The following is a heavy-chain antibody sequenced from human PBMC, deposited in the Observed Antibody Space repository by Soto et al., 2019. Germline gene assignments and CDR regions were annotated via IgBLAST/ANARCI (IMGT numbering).Heavy chain of an antibody. CDR1: GFTFSGSA. Sequence: EVQLVESGGGLVQPGGSLKLSCAASGFTFSGSAMHWVRQASGKGLEWVGRIRSKANSYATAYAASVKGRFTISRDDSKNTAYLEMNSPKTEDTAVYYCASDTVRVYYGIDVWGQGSTVTVSS. CDR3: ASDTVRVYYGIDV. D-gene: IGHD3-10*01. V-gene: IGHV3-73*02. J-gene: IGHJ6*02. CDR2: IRSKANSYAT.